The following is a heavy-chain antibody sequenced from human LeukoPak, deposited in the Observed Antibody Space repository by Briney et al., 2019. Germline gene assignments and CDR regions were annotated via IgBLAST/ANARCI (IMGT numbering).Heavy chain of an antibody. CDR3: ARGLTRFLEWAPADY. J-gene: IGHJ4*02. CDR1: GYTFSSYA. CDR2: IIPIFGTA. Sequence: SVKVSCKASGYTFSSYAISWVRQAPGQGLEWMGGIIPIFGTANYAQKFQGRVTITADESTSTAYMELSSLRSEDTAVYYCARGLTRFLEWAPADYWGQGTLVTVSS. D-gene: IGHD3-3*01. V-gene: IGHV1-69*13.